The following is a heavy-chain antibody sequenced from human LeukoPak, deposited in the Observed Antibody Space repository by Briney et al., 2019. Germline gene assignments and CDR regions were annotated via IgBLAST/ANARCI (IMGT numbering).Heavy chain of an antibody. CDR1: GGSISSYY. Sequence: SETLSLTCAVSGGSISSYYWSWIRQPPGKGLEWIGYIYYSGNTYYNPSLKSRVTISVDTSKNQFSLKVNSVTAADTAVYYCARTKPLDPFDFWGQGTLVTVSS. J-gene: IGHJ3*01. V-gene: IGHV4-59*01. CDR3: ARTKPLDPFDF. CDR2: IYYSGNT.